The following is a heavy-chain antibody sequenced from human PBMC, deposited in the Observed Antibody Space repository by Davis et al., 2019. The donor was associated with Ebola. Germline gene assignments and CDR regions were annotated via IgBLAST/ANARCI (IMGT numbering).Heavy chain of an antibody. J-gene: IGHJ3*01. D-gene: IGHD4-17*01. CDR2: IGGSVGYG. Sequence: GESLKISCAASGFTLNDYYVSWIRQVPGKGLEWVSRIGGSVGYGNYADSVRGRFTISRDSAKNLLYLQMNTLKTEDTAMYYCSTAFNSVTDGFDFWGRGTMVTVSA. V-gene: IGHV3-11*06. CDR3: STAFNSVTDGFDF. CDR1: GFTLNDYY.